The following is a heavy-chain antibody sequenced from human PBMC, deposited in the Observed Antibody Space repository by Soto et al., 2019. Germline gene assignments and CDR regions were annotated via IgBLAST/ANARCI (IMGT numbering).Heavy chain of an antibody. J-gene: IGHJ4*02. V-gene: IGHV1-46*01. Sequence: QVQLMQSGAEVKKPGASVRVSCKASGYTFTNYYVHWVRQAPGQGLEWMGFLNPNGGSTTYAQKFQGRFTVTTDTSTRTVDMQLSSLRSEDTAVFYCSRSAPDDYWGQGTLVTVSS. CDR2: LNPNGGST. CDR3: SRSAPDDY. CDR1: GYTFTNYY.